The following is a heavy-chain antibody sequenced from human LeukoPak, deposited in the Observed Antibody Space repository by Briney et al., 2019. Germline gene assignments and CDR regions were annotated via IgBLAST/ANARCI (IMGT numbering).Heavy chain of an antibody. J-gene: IGHJ4*02. CDR3: ARDGVGASNFDY. Sequence: ASVKVSCKAFGYTFTSYDINWVRQATGQGLEWMGWMNPNSGNTGYAQKFQGRVTMTRNTSLSTVYMELSSLRSEDTAVYYCARDGVGASNFDYWGQGTLVTVSS. V-gene: IGHV1-8*01. CDR1: GYTFTSYD. D-gene: IGHD1-26*01. CDR2: MNPNSGNT.